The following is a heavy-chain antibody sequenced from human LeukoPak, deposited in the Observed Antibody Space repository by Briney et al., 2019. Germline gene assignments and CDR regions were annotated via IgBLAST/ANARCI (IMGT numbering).Heavy chain of an antibody. Sequence: GASVKVSCNTSGYSFTSYGITWVRQAPGQGLEWMGWISAYNGNTNYAQKLQGRVTMATDTSTSTAYMELRSLRSDDTAVYYCARDLRPYYYDSSGYPYFDYWGQGTLVTVSS. J-gene: IGHJ4*02. CDR2: ISAYNGNT. D-gene: IGHD3-22*01. V-gene: IGHV1-18*01. CDR1: GYSFTSYG. CDR3: ARDLRPYYYDSSGYPYFDY.